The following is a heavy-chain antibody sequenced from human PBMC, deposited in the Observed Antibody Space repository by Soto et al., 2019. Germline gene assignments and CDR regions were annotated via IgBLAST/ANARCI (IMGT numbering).Heavy chain of an antibody. Sequence: QVQLVQSGAEVKKPGSSVKVSCKSSGDTFSSYAISWVRQAPGQGLEWMGGIVPIFGTARYAQKFQDRVTITADESTNTAYMELSSLRSQDTAVYYCARDRTNREGYNYRLFDWGQGTLVVVSS. J-gene: IGHJ4*02. D-gene: IGHD5-12*01. V-gene: IGHV1-69*01. CDR3: ARDRTNREGYNYRLFD. CDR2: IVPIFGTA. CDR1: GDTFSSYA.